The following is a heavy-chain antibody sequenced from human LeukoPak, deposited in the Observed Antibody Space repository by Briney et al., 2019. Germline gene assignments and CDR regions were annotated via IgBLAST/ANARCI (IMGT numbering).Heavy chain of an antibody. V-gene: IGHV3-23*01. J-gene: IGHJ5*02. CDR2: ISGSGGST. D-gene: IGHD6-19*01. Sequence: GGSLRLSCAASGFTFSSYAMSWVRQPPGKGLEWVSAISGSGGSTYYADSVKGRFTISRDNSKNTLYLQMNSLRAEDTAVYYCAKDFVFGSGWPNWFDPGGQGTLVTVSS. CDR1: GFTFSSYA. CDR3: AKDFVFGSGWPNWFDP.